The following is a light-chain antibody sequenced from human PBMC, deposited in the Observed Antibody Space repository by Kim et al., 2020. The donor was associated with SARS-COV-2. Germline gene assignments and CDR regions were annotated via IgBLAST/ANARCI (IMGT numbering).Light chain of an antibody. CDR3: QQSYNAPRT. Sequence: SASVGDRVTIPCRASQSISSYLNWYQQKPGKAPKLLIYAASTLQSGVSSRFSGSGSGTDFTLTISSLQPEDFATYYCQQSYNAPRTFGQGTKLEI. V-gene: IGKV1-39*01. CDR1: QSISSY. J-gene: IGKJ2*01. CDR2: AAS.